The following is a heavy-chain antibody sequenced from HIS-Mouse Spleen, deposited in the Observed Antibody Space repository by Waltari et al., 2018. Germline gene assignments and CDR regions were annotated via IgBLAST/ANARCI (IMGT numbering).Heavy chain of an antibody. Sequence: QLQLQESGPGLVKPSETLSLTCTVSGGSISSSSYYWGWIRQPPGKGLEWIGSIYSSARTYYNPALKGRVTMSVETSQHQCSLKLSSVTAADTAVYYCAREIPYSSSWYDWYFDLWGRGTLVTVSS. CDR1: GGSISSSSYY. D-gene: IGHD6-13*01. CDR2: IYSSART. V-gene: IGHV4-39*07. J-gene: IGHJ2*01. CDR3: AREIPYSSSWYDWYFDL.